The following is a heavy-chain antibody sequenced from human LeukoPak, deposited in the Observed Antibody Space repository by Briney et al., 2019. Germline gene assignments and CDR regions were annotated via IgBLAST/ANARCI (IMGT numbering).Heavy chain of an antibody. J-gene: IGHJ6*03. D-gene: IGHD3-10*01. CDR2: IYYSGST. V-gene: IGHV4-59*01. CDR1: GVSISSYY. Sequence: PSETLSLTCTVSGVSISSYYWSWIRQPPGKGLEWIGYIYYSGSTNYNPSLKSRVTISVDTSKNQFSLKLSSVTAADTAVYYCARGVAWFGEDYYYYYMDVWGKGTTVTVSS. CDR3: ARGVAWFGEDYYYYYMDV.